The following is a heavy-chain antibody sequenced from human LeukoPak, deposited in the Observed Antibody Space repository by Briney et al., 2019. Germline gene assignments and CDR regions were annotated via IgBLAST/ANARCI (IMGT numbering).Heavy chain of an antibody. D-gene: IGHD3-22*01. CDR2: ISGSGGST. CDR3: AKDLTHYDSRGFDY. J-gene: IGHJ4*02. CDR1: GFTFSSYA. Sequence: GGSLRLSCAASGFTFSSYAMSWVRQAPGKGLEWVSAISGSGGSTYYADSVKGRFTISRDNSKNTLYLQMNSLRTEDTAVYYCAKDLTHYDSRGFDYWGQGTLVTVSS. V-gene: IGHV3-23*01.